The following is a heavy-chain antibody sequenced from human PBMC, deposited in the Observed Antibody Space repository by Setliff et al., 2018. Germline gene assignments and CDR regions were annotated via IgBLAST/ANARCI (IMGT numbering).Heavy chain of an antibody. J-gene: IGHJ6*02. V-gene: IGHV4-34*01. D-gene: IGHD4-17*01. CDR1: GGSFSTYY. Sequence: PSETLSLTCAVYGGSFSTYYWSWIRQPPGKGLEWIGEINHSGSTNYNPSLKNRVTISVDTPKNQFSLKLSSVTAADTAVYYCARDRAYGDGYYYYGMDVWGQGTTVTVSS. CDR3: ARDRAYGDGYYYYGMDV. CDR2: INHSGST.